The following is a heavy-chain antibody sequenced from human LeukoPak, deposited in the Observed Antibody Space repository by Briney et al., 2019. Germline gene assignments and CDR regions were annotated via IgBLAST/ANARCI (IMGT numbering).Heavy chain of an antibody. J-gene: IGHJ4*02. Sequence: GGSLRLSCAASGFSVSNNYMSWVRQAPGKGLEWVSIIYSDGRTYYADSVKGRFTISRDNSKNTLDLQMNSLRVEDTAVYYCARDTNSWLRADYWGQGTLVTVSS. CDR3: ARDTNSWLRADY. V-gene: IGHV3-66*01. D-gene: IGHD6-13*01. CDR2: IYSDGRT. CDR1: GFSVSNNY.